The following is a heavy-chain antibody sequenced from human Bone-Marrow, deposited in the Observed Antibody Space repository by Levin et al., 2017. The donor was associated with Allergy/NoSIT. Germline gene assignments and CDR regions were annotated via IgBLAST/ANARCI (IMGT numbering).Heavy chain of an antibody. CDR3: ASLTYQMLTGYHSWFDS. CDR1: GDSMDTYS. V-gene: IGHV4-59*01. CDR2: ISYNVDT. Sequence: SETLSLTCSVSGDSMDTYSWTWIRQPPGKGLEWIGYISYNVDTNYNPSLRSRLTLSIDTSKNQFSLNLNSVSVPGTAVYYCASLTYQMLTGYHSWFDSWGQGNLVTVSS. J-gene: IGHJ5*01. D-gene: IGHD3-9*01.